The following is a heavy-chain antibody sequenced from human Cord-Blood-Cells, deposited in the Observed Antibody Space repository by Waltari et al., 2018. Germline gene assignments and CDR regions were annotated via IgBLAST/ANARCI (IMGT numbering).Heavy chain of an antibody. CDR1: GFTFSSYA. J-gene: IGHJ4*02. CDR3: AKYPLHYDILTGYFDY. CDR2: ISGSGGST. D-gene: IGHD3-9*01. V-gene: IGHV3-23*01. Sequence: EVQLLESGGGLVQPGGSLRLSCAASGFTFSSYAISWGRQAPGEGLEWVSAISGSGGSTYYADSVKGRFTISRDNSKNTLYLQMNSLRAEDTAVYYCAKYPLHYDILTGYFDYWGQGTLVTVSS.